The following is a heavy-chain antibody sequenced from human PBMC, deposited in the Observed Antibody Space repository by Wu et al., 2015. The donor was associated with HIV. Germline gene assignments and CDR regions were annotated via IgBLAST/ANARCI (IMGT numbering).Heavy chain of an antibody. CDR2: INPGSGDT. CDR1: GYTFTGYY. D-gene: IGHD6-19*01. J-gene: IGHJ4*02. V-gene: IGHV1-2*02. Sequence: QVQLVQSGAEVKKPGASVRVSCKTSGYTFTGYYIHWVRQAPGQGLEWMGWINPGSGDTSYSQKLQNRVTMTRDTSISTAYMELNRLRFDDTAVYYCARDPQEVSGWYTHWGQGTLVTASS. CDR3: ARDPQEVSGWYTH.